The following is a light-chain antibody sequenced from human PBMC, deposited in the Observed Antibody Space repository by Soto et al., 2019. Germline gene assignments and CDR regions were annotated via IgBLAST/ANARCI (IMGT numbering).Light chain of an antibody. V-gene: IGLV2-14*01. CDR1: SSDVGGYKF. CDR3: TSYTRSSTLYV. Sequence: QSALTQPASVSGSPGQSITISCTGTSSDVGGYKFVSWYQQHPGKAPKLMIYEVSSRPSGVSNRFSGSKSGNTASLTISGLQAEDEADYYCTSYTRSSTLYVFGTGTKVTXL. J-gene: IGLJ1*01. CDR2: EVS.